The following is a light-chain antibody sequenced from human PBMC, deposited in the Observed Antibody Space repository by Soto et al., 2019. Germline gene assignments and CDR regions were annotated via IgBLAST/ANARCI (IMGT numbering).Light chain of an antibody. CDR3: SSYTSSSTYV. CDR2: DVN. Sequence: QSVLTQPPSVSGSPGQSVAISCTGTSSDVGNSNGVSWYHQPPGTAPKLMIYDVNNRPSGVPDRFSGSKSGNTASLTISGLQAEDEGDYYCSSYTSSSTYVFGTGTRSPS. CDR1: SSDVGNSNG. V-gene: IGLV2-18*02. J-gene: IGLJ1*01.